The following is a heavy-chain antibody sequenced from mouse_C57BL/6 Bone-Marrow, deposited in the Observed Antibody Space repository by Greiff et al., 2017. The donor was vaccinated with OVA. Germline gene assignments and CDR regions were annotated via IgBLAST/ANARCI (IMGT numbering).Heavy chain of an antibody. Sequence: QVQLQQPGAELVQPGASVKLSCKASGYTFTSYWMQWVKHRPGHGLEWIGEIDPSDSYTNYNQKFKGKATLTVDTSSSTAYMQLSSLTSEDSAVYYCASAVFAYWGQGTLVTVSA. J-gene: IGHJ3*01. CDR1: GYTFTSYW. CDR3: ASAVFAY. V-gene: IGHV1-50*01. CDR2: IDPSDSYT.